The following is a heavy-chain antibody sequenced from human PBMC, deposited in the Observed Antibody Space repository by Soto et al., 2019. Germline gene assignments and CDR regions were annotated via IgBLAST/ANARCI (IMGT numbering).Heavy chain of an antibody. V-gene: IGHV4-38-2*01. CDR1: DYSISSANY. CDR2: IYHSGST. Sequence: SETLSLTCSVSDYSISSANYWGWVRQPPGKGLEWIGTIYHSGSTFYNPSLKSRVTISVDTSKNQFSLNLKSVTAADTALYYCERIDRRGWTPSFFGSCGQGPLVTVYS. CDR3: ERIDRRGWTPSFFGS. J-gene: IGHJ4*02. D-gene: IGHD6-19*01.